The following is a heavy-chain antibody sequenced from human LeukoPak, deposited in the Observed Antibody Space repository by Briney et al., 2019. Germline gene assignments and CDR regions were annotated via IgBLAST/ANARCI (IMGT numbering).Heavy chain of an antibody. CDR2: ISAYNGNT. D-gene: IGHD5-18*01. J-gene: IGHJ6*02. V-gene: IGHV1-18*01. CDR3: ARGQLWLNYYYGMDV. CDR1: GYTFTSYG. Sequence: ASVKVSCKASGYTFTSYGISWVRQAPGQGLEWMGWISAYNGNTNYAQKLQGRVTMTTDTSTSTAYMELRSLRSDDTAVYYCARGQLWLNYYYGMDVWGQGTAVTVSS.